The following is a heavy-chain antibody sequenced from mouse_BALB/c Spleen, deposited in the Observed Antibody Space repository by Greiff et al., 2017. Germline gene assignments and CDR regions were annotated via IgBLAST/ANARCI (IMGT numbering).Heavy chain of an antibody. CDR3: ARLYYGNYFDY. V-gene: IGHV5-9*03. CDR1: GFTFSSYT. Sequence: EVQRVESGGGLVKPGGSLKLSCAASGFTFSSYTMSWVRQTPEKRLEWVATISSGGGNTYYPDSVKGRFTISRDNAKNNLYLQMSSLRSEDTALYYYARLYYGNYFDYWGQGTTLTVSS. D-gene: IGHD2-1*01. CDR2: ISSGGGNT. J-gene: IGHJ2*01.